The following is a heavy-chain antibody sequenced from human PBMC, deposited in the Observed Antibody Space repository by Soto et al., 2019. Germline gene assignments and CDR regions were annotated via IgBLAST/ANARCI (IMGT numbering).Heavy chain of an antibody. CDR1: GYTFTGYY. CDR2: MNPNSGNT. CDR3: ARGRGVVVVAATPGGGDY. Sequence: ASVKVSCKASGYTFTGYYMHWVRQAPGQGLEWMGWMNPNSGNTGYAQKFQGRVTMTRNTSISTAYMELSSLRSEDTAVYYCARGRGVVVVAATPGGGDYWGQGTLVTVSS. J-gene: IGHJ4*02. D-gene: IGHD2-15*01. V-gene: IGHV1-8*02.